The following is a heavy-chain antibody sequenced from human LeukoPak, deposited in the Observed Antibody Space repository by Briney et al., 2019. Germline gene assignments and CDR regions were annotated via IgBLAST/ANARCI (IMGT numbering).Heavy chain of an antibody. D-gene: IGHD6-13*01. CDR1: GCTFSSYD. CDR2: ISFDGSNK. J-gene: IGHJ4*02. CDR3: AKPTLYGSSWYFFDY. V-gene: IGHV3-30*18. Sequence: GGSLRLSCAASGCTFSSYDMHWVRQAPGKGLEWVAVISFDGSNKYYADSVKGRFTISRDNSKNTLYLQMNSLRAEDTAVYCCAKPTLYGSSWYFFDYWGQGTLVTVSS.